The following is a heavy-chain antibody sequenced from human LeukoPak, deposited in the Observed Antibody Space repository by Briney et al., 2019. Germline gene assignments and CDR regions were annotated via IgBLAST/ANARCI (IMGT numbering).Heavy chain of an antibody. J-gene: IGHJ6*03. CDR1: GFSFSDFY. D-gene: IGHD2-15*01. CDR3: ARASDNYYYHYMDV. Sequence: GGSLRLSCAVSGFSFSDFYMSWIRQAPGKGLEWIAYISSTGRTIYYADSVKGRFTISRDNAKNSLYLQMNSLRAEDTAVYYCARASDNYYYHYMDVWGKGTTVTISS. V-gene: IGHV3-11*04. CDR2: ISSTGRTI.